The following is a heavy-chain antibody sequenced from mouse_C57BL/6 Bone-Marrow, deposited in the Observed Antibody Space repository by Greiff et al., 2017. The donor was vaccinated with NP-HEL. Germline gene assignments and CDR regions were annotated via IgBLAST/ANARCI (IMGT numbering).Heavy chain of an antibody. V-gene: IGHV10-1*01. CDR3: VRQDYYGYDIYAMDY. J-gene: IGHJ4*01. Sequence: GGGLVQPKGSLKLSCAASGFSFNTYAMNWVRQAPGKGLEWVARIRSKSNNYATYYADSVKDRFTISRDDSESMLYLQMNNLKTEDTAMYYCVRQDYYGYDIYAMDYWGQGTSVTVSS. D-gene: IGHD2-2*01. CDR2: IRSKSNNYAT. CDR1: GFSFNTYA.